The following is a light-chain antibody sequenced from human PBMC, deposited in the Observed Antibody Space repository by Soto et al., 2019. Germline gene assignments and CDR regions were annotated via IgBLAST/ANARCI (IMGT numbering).Light chain of an antibody. Sequence: EIVMTQSPATRSLSPGERATLSCRASQSVSSKLAWYQQKPGQAPRLLIYGASTRATGIPARFSGSGCGTDFTLTISRLEPDDFSVYYCQQYGSSPSWTFGQGTKVDIK. J-gene: IGKJ1*01. CDR1: QSVSSK. CDR2: GAS. CDR3: QQYGSSPSWT. V-gene: IGKV3-20*01.